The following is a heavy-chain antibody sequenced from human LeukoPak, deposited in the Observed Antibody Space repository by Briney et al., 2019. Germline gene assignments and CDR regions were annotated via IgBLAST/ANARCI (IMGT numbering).Heavy chain of an antibody. D-gene: IGHD6-13*01. J-gene: IGHJ4*02. CDR3: AKDVSGYSSSWYWDY. CDR1: GFTFNNYP. CDR2: ISDSGGVT. Sequence: GGSLRLSCAASGFTFNNYPMTWVRQPPGKGLEWVSGISDSGGVTYYADSVKGRFAVSRDNSKNTLYLQMNSLRAEDTAVYYCAKDVSGYSSSWYWDYWGQGTLVTVSS. V-gene: IGHV3-23*01.